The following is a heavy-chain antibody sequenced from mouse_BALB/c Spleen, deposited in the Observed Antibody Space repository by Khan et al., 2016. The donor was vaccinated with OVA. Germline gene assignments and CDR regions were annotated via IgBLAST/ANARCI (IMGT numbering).Heavy chain of an antibody. CDR1: GDSITSGY. CDR3: ARSTYRYAFVY. D-gene: IGHD2-14*01. Sequence: EVELVESGPSLVKPSQTLSLTCSVTGDSITSGYWSWIRKFPGNKLEYMGYMIYTGYTYYNPSLKSRISITRHTSKNQYYLQLTSVTTEDTATYYCARSTYRYAFVYWGQGTLVTVSA. V-gene: IGHV3-8*02. CDR2: MIYTGYT. J-gene: IGHJ3*01.